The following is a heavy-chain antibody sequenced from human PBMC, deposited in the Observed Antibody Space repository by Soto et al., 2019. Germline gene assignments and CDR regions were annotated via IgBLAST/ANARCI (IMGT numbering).Heavy chain of an antibody. Sequence: EVQLVETGGGLVQPGGSLRLSCAASGFIVSSNYMSWVRQAPGKGLEWVSVIHSGETTYYADSVKGRFTISRDNSKNTLYLQMNSLGAEDTAVYYCAREKLCNSVTCYGSSAWGQGTLVTVSS. J-gene: IGHJ5*02. CDR1: GFIVSSNY. CDR3: AREKLCNSVTCYGSSA. D-gene: IGHD2-2*01. V-gene: IGHV3-53*02. CDR2: IHSGETT.